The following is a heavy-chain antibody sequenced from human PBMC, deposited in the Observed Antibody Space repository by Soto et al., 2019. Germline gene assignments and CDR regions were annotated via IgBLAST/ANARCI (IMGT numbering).Heavy chain of an antibody. CDR1: GFTFSNAW. J-gene: IGHJ4*02. V-gene: IGHV3-15*01. CDR3: TTSIVGATSQDY. CDR2: IKSKTDGGTT. D-gene: IGHD1-26*01. Sequence: PGGSLRLSCAASGFTFSNAWMSWVRQAPGKGLEWVGRIKSKTDGGTTDYAAPVKGRFTISRDDSKNTLYLQMNSLKTEDTDVYYCTTSIVGATSQDYWGQGTLVTVSS.